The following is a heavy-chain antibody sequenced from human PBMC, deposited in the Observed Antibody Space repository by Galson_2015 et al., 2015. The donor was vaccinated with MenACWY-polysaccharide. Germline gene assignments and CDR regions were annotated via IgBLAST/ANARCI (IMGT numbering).Heavy chain of an antibody. V-gene: IGHV4-34*01. CDR3: ARGNVDSSSIRYDY. D-gene: IGHD6-6*01. CDR2: INHSGST. J-gene: IGHJ4*02. Sequence: WSWIRQPPGKGLEWIGEINHSGSTNYNPSLKSRVTISVDTSKNQFSLKLSSVTAADTAVYYCARGNVDSSSIRYDYWGQGTLVTVSS.